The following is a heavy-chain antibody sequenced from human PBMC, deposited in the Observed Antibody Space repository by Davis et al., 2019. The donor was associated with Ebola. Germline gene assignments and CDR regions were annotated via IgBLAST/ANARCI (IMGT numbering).Heavy chain of an antibody. J-gene: IGHJ4*02. CDR2: MNQDGSEK. D-gene: IGHD7-27*01. V-gene: IGHV3-7*01. Sequence: GESLKISCAASGFTFGIYWMSWVRQAPGKGLEWVANMNQDGSEKYYVDSVKGRFTISRDNARNSLYLQMNSLRVEDTAVYYCARANWGSVDYWGQGTLVTVSS. CDR1: GFTFGIYW. CDR3: ARANWGSVDY.